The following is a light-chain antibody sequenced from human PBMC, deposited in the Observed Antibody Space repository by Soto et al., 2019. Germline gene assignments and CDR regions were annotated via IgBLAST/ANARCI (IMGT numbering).Light chain of an antibody. Sequence: QSVLTQPPSVSGAPGQRVTISCTGSSSNIGAGYDVHWYQQLPGTAPKLLIYGTSNRPSGVPDRFSGSKSGTSASLAITGLQAEDEADYYCQYYDSSLSGLVFGGGTKVTVL. V-gene: IGLV1-40*01. CDR3: QYYDSSLSGLV. CDR1: SSNIGAGYD. J-gene: IGLJ2*01. CDR2: GTS.